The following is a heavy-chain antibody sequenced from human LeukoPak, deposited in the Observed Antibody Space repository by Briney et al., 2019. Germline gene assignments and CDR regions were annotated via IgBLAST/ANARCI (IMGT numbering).Heavy chain of an antibody. CDR3: ARAAGQQLVFDY. D-gene: IGHD6-13*01. CDR1: GDTFSSSA. V-gene: IGHV1-69*04. CDR2: IIPILGIA. Sequence: ASVKVSCKASGDTFSSSAISWVRQAPGQGLEWMGRIIPILGIANYARKFQGRVTITADKSTSTAYMELSSLRSEDTAVYYCARAAGQQLVFDYWGQGTLDTVSS. J-gene: IGHJ4*02.